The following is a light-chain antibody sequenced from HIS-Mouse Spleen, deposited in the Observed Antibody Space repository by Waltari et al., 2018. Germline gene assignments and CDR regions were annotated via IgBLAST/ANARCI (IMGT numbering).Light chain of an antibody. J-gene: IGLJ3*02. V-gene: IGLV2-11*01. CDR1: ISDVGGYNY. Sequence: QSALTQPRSVSGSPGQSVTISCTRTISDVGGYNYVSWYQQHPGKAPKLMIYDVSKRPSGVPDRFSGSKSGNTASLTISGLQAEDEADYYCCSYAGSYTWVFGGGTKLTVL. CDR2: DVS. CDR3: CSYAGSYTWV.